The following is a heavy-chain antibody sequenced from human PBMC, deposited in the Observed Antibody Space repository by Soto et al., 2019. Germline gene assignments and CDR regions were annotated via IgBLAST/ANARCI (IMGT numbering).Heavy chain of an antibody. V-gene: IGHV4-34*01. CDR2: IDHSGCT. Sequence: KPSETLSLTCAVYGGSFSGYYWNWIRQPPGKGLEWIGEIDHSGCTNYNPSLKSRVTISVDTSKNQFSLRLTSVTAADTAVYYCARVRDWFDPWGQGTLVTVSS. J-gene: IGHJ5*02. CDR1: GGSFSGYY. CDR3: ARVRDWFDP. D-gene: IGHD3-3*01.